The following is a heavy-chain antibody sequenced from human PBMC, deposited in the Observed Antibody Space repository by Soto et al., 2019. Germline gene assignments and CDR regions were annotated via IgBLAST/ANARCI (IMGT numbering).Heavy chain of an antibody. CDR3: ARGGYSSGWPDYYYGMDV. CDR2: IYPGDSDT. Sequence: PGESLKISCKGSGYSFTKYRIAWVRRMPGKGLEWMGIIYPGDSDTRYSPSFQGQVTISADKSISTAYLQWSSLKASDTAMYYCARGGYSSGWPDYYYGMDVWGQGTTVTVSS. CDR1: GYSFTKYR. V-gene: IGHV5-51*01. J-gene: IGHJ6*02. D-gene: IGHD6-19*01.